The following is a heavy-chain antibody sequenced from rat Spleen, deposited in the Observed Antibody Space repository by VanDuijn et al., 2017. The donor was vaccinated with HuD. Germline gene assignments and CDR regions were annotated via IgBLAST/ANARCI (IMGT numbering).Heavy chain of an antibody. CDR3: ARGVADY. J-gene: IGHJ2*01. Sequence: EVQVVESGGGLVQPKESLKISCAASGFTFSKAAMYWVRQAPGKGLEWVASITNAAGKVHYPDSVKGRFTISRDTAQNTLYLQMNSLRSDDTATYYCARGVADYWGQGVMVTVSS. CDR2: ITNAAGKV. V-gene: IGHV5S13*01. D-gene: IGHD4-3*01. CDR1: GFTFSKAA.